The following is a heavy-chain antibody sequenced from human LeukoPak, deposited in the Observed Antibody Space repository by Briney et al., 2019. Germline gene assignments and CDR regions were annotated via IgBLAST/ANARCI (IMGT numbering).Heavy chain of an antibody. J-gene: IGHJ4*02. CDR1: GDSIRSNSYY. Sequence: PSETLSLTCNVSGDSIRSNSYYWGWVRQPPGKVLEWIGDIYYSGNTKYTPSLKSRVTISVDTSKNQFSLKLSAVTAADTAVYYCARLHDYGDYYADYWGQGTLVTVSS. CDR2: IYYSGNT. CDR3: ARLHDYGDYYADY. V-gene: IGHV4-39*01. D-gene: IGHD4-17*01.